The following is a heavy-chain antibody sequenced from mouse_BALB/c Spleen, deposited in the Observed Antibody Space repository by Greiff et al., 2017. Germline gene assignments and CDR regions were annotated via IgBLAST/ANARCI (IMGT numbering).Heavy chain of an antibody. V-gene: IGHV1-5*01. J-gene: IGHJ2*01. Sequence: VQLQQSGTVLARPGASVKMSCKASGYTFTSYWMHWVKQRPGQGLEWIGAIYPGNSDTSYNQKFKGKAKLTAVTSTSTAYMELSSLTNEDSAVYYCTRSEITDYYGSSYVDYWGQGTTLTVSS. CDR2: IYPGNSDT. CDR3: TRSEITDYYGSSYVDY. D-gene: IGHD1-1*01. CDR1: GYTFTSYW.